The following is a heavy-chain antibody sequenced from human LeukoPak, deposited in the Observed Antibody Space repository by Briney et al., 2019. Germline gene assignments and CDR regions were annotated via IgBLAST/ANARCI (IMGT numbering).Heavy chain of an antibody. CDR2: INPSGGST. Sequence: GASVKVSCKASGYTFTSYYMHWVRQAPGQGLEWMGIINPSGGSTSYAQKFQGRVTMTRDMSTSTVYMELSSLRSEDTAVYYCARDRDTYYDYVWGSYRPSSVDYWGQGTLVTVSS. CDR3: ARDRDTYYDYVWGSYRPSSVDY. V-gene: IGHV1-46*01. J-gene: IGHJ4*02. CDR1: GYTFTSYY. D-gene: IGHD3-16*02.